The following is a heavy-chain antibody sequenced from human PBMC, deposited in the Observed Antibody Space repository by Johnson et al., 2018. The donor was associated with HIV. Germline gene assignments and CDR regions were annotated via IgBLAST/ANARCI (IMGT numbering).Heavy chain of an antibody. CDR1: EFTFGRFS. CDR3: TTGVFHAFDM. D-gene: IGHD1-1*01. V-gene: IGHV3-30*01. Sequence: QVQLVESGGGVVQPGRSLRLSCAAPEFTFGRFSLHCVRQPPGKGLEWVSLISYDGSNKYYADSVKGRFTISRDNSKNTLYLQMNSLRAEDTAVYYCTTGVFHAFDMWGQGTMVTVSS. J-gene: IGHJ3*02. CDR2: ISYDGSNK.